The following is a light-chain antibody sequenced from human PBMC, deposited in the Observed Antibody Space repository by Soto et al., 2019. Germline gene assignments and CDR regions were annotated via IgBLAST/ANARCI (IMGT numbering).Light chain of an antibody. CDR1: QGITSY. CDR3: LQTRSYPST. J-gene: IGKJ4*01. CDR2: VAS. V-gene: IGKV1-9*01. Sequence: IQLTQSPSSLYASVGDSVTITCRASQGITSYLAWYQQKPGKAPNLLIYVASTLQCGVPSRFSGSGYGTDFTLTINSLPAEDFATYYCLQTRSYPSTFGGGTKVDIK.